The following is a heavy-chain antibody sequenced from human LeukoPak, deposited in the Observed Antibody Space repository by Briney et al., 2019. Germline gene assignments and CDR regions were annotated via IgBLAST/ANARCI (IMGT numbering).Heavy chain of an antibody. CDR3: ATYYYDIGGFPFHH. Sequence: GGSLRLSCAASGFTFRSYGMHWVRQAPGKGLEYFSAISSNGGRTYYANSVKGSFTISRDNSRNTLDLQMGSLRAEDMVVYYCATYYYDIGGFPFHHWGQGTLVTVSS. CDR1: GFTFRSYG. J-gene: IGHJ1*01. D-gene: IGHD3-22*01. CDR2: ISSNGGRT. V-gene: IGHV3-64*01.